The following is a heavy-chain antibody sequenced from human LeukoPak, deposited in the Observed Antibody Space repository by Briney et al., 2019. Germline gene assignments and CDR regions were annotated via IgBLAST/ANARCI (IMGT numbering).Heavy chain of an antibody. D-gene: IGHD3-22*01. Sequence: SQTLSLTCTVSGGSISIGSYYWSWIRQPAGKAPEWIGRICASGSTNYNPSLKSRVTISVDTSKNQFSLKLSSVTAADTAIYYCARDYFDSSGYHLDYWGQGALVTVSS. V-gene: IGHV4-61*02. J-gene: IGHJ4*02. CDR2: ICASGST. CDR1: GGSISIGSYY. CDR3: ARDYFDSSGYHLDY.